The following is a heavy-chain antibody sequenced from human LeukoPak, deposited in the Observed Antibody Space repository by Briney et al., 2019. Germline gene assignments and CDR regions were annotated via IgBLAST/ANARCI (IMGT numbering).Heavy chain of an antibody. V-gene: IGHV4-38-2*01. J-gene: IGHJ4*02. D-gene: IGHD3-16*01. Sequence: SETLSLTCAVSGYSISSGYYWGWIRQPPGKGLEWIGSIYHSGSTYYNPSLKSRVTISVDTSKKQFSLKLSSVTAADTAVYFCARVGRGDHTWGSYYCDHWGQGTLVSVSS. CDR1: GYSISSGYY. CDR2: IYHSGST. CDR3: ARVGRGDHTWGSYYCDH.